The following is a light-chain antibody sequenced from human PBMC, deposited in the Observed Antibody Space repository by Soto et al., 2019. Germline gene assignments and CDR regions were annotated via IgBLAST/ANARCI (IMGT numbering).Light chain of an antibody. J-gene: IGKJ1*01. CDR1: QSISNR. V-gene: IGKV1-5*01. CDR3: QQYNSYSRT. CDR2: DAS. Sequence: DIQITQSPSTLSASVGDRVTITFRASQSISNRLAWYQQKPGKAPKVLIYDASSLESGVPSRFSGSGSGTEFTLTISSLQPDDFATYYCQQYNSYSRTFGQGTKVDIK.